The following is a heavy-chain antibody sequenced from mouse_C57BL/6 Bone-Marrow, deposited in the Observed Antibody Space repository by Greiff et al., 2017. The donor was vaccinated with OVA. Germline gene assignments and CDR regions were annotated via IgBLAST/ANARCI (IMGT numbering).Heavy chain of an antibody. J-gene: IGHJ4*01. V-gene: IGHV5-17*01. D-gene: IGHD4-1*01. Sequence: EVQLVESGGGLVKPGGSLKLSCAASGFTFSDYGMHWVRQAPEKGLEWVAYISSGSSTIYYADTVKGRFTISRDNAKNTLFLQMTSLRSEDTAMYYCARGGTGTPYYYAMDYWGQGTSVTVSS. CDR1: GFTFSDYG. CDR2: ISSGSSTI. CDR3: ARGGTGTPYYYAMDY.